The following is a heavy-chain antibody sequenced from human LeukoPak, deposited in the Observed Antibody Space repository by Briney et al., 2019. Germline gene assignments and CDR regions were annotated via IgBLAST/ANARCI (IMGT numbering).Heavy chain of an antibody. J-gene: IGHJ6*02. CDR2: IKQDGSEK. CDR1: GFTSGNYW. V-gene: IGHV3-7*05. Sequence: GGSLRLSCAASGFTSGNYWMSWARQAPGRGLEWVACIKQDGSEKSYVDSVKGRFTISRDNAKNSLHLQMSSLRAEDTAVYYCARETNLGVWGQGTTVTVSS. CDR3: ARETNLGV. D-gene: IGHD1-14*01.